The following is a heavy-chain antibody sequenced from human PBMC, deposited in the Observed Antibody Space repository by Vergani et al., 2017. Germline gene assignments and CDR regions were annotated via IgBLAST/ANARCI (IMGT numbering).Heavy chain of an antibody. Sequence: VQLVQSGAEVKKPGESLRISCKGSGYSFTSYGISWVRQAPGQGLEWMGWSSAYNGNTNYAQKLQGRVTMTTDKSTSTAYMELRSLRSDDTAVYYCARHGSSGYADYWGQGTLVTVSS. CDR3: ARHGSSGYADY. CDR2: SSAYNGNT. CDR1: GYSFTSYG. D-gene: IGHD3-22*01. J-gene: IGHJ4*02. V-gene: IGHV1-18*01.